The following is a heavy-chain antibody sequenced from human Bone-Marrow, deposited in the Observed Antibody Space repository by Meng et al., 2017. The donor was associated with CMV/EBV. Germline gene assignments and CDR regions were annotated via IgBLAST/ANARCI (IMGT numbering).Heavy chain of an antibody. V-gene: IGHV3-21*01. CDR2: ISSSSSYI. D-gene: IGHD1-7*01. CDR3: ARFGLELLT. J-gene: IGHJ5*02. Sequence: RLSCAASGFPFISYRINWVRQAPGKALEWVSSISSSSSYIYYADSLKGRFTISRDNAKNSLYLQMNSLRAEDTAVYYCARFGLELLTWGQGTLVTVSS. CDR1: GFPFISYR.